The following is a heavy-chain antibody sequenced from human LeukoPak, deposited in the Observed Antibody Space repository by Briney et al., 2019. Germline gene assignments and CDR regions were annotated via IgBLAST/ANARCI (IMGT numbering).Heavy chain of an antibody. CDR3: ARAVYDSSGYLEDY. V-gene: IGHV3-49*03. J-gene: IGHJ4*02. Sequence: GGSLRLSCTASGFTFGDYAMSWFRQAPGKGLEWVGFIRSKAYGGTTEYAASVKGRFTISRDDSKSIAYLQMNSLKTEDTAVYYCARAVYDSSGYLEDYWGQGTLVTVSS. D-gene: IGHD3-22*01. CDR1: GFTFGDYA. CDR2: IRSKAYGGTT.